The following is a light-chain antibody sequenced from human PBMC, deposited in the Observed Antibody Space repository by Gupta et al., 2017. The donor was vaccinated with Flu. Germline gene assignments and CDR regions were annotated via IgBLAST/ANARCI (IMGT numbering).Light chain of an antibody. CDR3: QVWDSSSAHWV. CDR2: DDT. CDR1: SLGSKN. V-gene: IGLV3-21*02. Sequence: SYVLTQPPSVSVAPGQMATITCVANSLGSKNVHWFRQKPGQAPVLVVYDDTKRPSEIPERFSGSFSGTTATLTISRVEAEDEADYYCQVWDSSSAHWVFGGGTKLTVL. J-gene: IGLJ3*02.